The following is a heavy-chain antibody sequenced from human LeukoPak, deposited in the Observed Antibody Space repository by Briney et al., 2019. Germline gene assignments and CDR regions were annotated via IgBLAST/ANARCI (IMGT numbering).Heavy chain of an antibody. CDR2: ISGSGGST. CDR3: AGIVGAVPPLKDAFDI. D-gene: IGHD1-26*01. Sequence: GGSLRLSCAASGFTFSSYAMSWVRQAPGKGLEWVSAISGSGGSTYYADSVKGRFTISRDNSKNTLYLQMNSLRAEDTAVYYCAGIVGAVPPLKDAFDIWGQGTMVTVSS. V-gene: IGHV3-23*01. J-gene: IGHJ3*02. CDR1: GFTFSSYA.